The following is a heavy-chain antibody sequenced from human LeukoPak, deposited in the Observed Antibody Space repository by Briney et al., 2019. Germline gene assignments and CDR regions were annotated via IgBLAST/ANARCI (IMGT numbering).Heavy chain of an antibody. CDR1: GFTFSNYW. D-gene: IGHD1-1*01. CDR2: MNSDGSST. J-gene: IGHJ4*02. V-gene: IGHV3-74*01. CDR3: ARDWIGAFDY. Sequence: PGGSLRLSCAASGFTFSNYWMHWVRQAPGKGLVWVSRMNSDGSSTSYADSVKGRFTISRDNAKNTPYLQMNSLRAEDTAVYYCARDWIGAFDYWGQGTLVTVSS.